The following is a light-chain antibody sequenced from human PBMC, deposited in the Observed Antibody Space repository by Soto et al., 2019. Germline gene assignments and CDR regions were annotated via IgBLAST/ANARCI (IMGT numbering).Light chain of an antibody. CDR3: QQHNSYPLT. CDR2: AAS. CDR1: QGISSY. V-gene: IGKV1-9*01. Sequence: IQGTHSAFSLTASVLYRVTITFLASQGISSYLAWYQQKPGKAPKLLIYAASTLQSGVPSRFSGSGSGTDFTLTISSLQPEDFATYYCQQHNSYPLTFGEGTKVDIK. J-gene: IGKJ4*01.